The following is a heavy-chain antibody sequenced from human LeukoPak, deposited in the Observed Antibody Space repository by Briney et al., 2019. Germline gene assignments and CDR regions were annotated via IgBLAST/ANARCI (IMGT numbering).Heavy chain of an antibody. Sequence: PSETLSLTCTVSGGSISSYYWSWIRQPPGKGLEWIGYIFYIGSTNYNPSLKSRVTISIDTSKNQFSLKLSSVTAADTAVYYCARIAYSSGCYYFDSWGQGTLVTVSS. CDR2: IFYIGST. CDR1: GGSISSYY. J-gene: IGHJ4*02. D-gene: IGHD3-22*01. CDR3: ARIAYSSGCYYFDS. V-gene: IGHV4-59*08.